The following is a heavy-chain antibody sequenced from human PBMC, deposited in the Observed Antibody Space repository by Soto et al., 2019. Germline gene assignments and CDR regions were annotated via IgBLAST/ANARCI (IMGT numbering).Heavy chain of an antibody. CDR3: ARVLRGYFDLNWFDP. Sequence: GASVKVSCKASGGTVSSYAISWVRQAPGQGLEWMGGIIPIFGTANYAQKFQGRVTITADKSTSTAYMELSSLRSEDTAVYYCARVLRGYFDLNWFDPWGQGTLVTVSS. CDR2: IIPIFGTA. CDR1: GGTVSSYA. J-gene: IGHJ5*02. D-gene: IGHD3-9*01. V-gene: IGHV1-69*06.